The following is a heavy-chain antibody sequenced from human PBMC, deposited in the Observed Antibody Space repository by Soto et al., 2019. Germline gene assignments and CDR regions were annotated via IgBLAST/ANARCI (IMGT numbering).Heavy chain of an antibody. CDR2: IYHSGST. D-gene: IGHD1-26*01. CDR1: GGSISSSNW. V-gene: IGHV4-4*02. J-gene: IGHJ4*02. Sequence: QVQLQESGPGLVKPSGTLSLTCAVSGGSISSSNWWSWFRQPPGKGREWIGEIYHSGSTNYNPSLKSRVTISVDKSKNQFSLKLSSVTAADTAVYYCARVFVSIVGARNFDYWGQGTLVTVSS. CDR3: ARVFVSIVGARNFDY.